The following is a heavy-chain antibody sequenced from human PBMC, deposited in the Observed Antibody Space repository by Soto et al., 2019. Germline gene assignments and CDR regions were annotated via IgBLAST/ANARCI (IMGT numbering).Heavy chain of an antibody. V-gene: IGHV5-51*01. CDR1: GYSFTSYW. CDR2: IYPGDSDT. CDR3: ASSDYDILIGPWTFDI. J-gene: IGHJ3*02. D-gene: IGHD3-9*01. Sequence: GESLKISCKGSGYSFTSYWIGWVRQMPGKGLEWMGIIYPGDSDTGYSPSFQGQVTISADKSISTAYLQWSSLKASDTAMYYCASSDYDILIGPWTFDIWGQGTMVTVSS.